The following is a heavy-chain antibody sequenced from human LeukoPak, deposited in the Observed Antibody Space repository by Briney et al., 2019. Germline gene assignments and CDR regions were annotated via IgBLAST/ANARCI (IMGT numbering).Heavy chain of an antibody. J-gene: IGHJ4*02. Sequence: GGSLRLSCAASGFTFSSYSMNWVRQAPGKGLEWVSYISSSSSTIYYADSVKGRFTISRDNAKNSLYLQMNSLRAEDTAVYYCARDGWSTIFGVVITFDYWGQGALGTVSS. D-gene: IGHD3-3*01. V-gene: IGHV3-48*01. CDR1: GFTFSSYS. CDR3: ARDGWSTIFGVVITFDY. CDR2: ISSSSSTI.